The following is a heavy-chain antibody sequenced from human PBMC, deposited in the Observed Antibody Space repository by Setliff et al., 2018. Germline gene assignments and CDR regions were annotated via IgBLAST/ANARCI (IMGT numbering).Heavy chain of an antibody. CDR3: ARVSGTSGWLRKDPHFFYYYMDV. CDR2: VYVGGNT. J-gene: IGHJ6*03. Sequence: SETLSLTCNVSGVSIANTASYWSWIRQPAGKTLEWIGQVYVGGNTYYNPSFESRVSISVDRSNNQFSLKLNSVTAADTAVYFCARVSGTSGWLRKDPHFFYYYMDVWGAGTSVTVSS. CDR1: GVSIANTASY. V-gene: IGHV4-61*09. D-gene: IGHD6-19*01.